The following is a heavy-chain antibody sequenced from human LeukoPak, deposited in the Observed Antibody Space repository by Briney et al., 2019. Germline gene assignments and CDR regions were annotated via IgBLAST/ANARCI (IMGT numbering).Heavy chain of an antibody. V-gene: IGHV3-21*01. CDR2: INSNSNYI. D-gene: IGHD2-2*01. CDR3: ARAFDTSWDYYYMDV. J-gene: IGHJ6*03. CDR1: GFTFTTYS. Sequence: PGGSLRLSCAASGFTFTTYSLNWVRRAPGKGLEWVSSINSNSNYIYYADSVKGRFTISRDNAKNSLYPQMNSLRTEDTAVYYCARAFDTSWDYYYMDVWGIGTTVTVSS.